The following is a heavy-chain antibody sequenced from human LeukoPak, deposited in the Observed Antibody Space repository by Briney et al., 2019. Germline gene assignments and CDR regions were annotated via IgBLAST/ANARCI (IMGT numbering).Heavy chain of an antibody. CDR1: GGSISSYY. CDR2: IYYRGRT. D-gene: IGHD2-2*01. J-gene: IGHJ4*02. Sequence: SETLSLTCTVSGGSISSYYWIWIRQPPGKGLEWIGYIYYRGRTNCNPSLKSRVTISVDTSKNQFSLKLSSVTAADTAVYYCARVLGCSTTSCYAAYIDSWGQGTLVTVSS. V-gene: IGHV4-59*01. CDR3: ARVLGCSTTSCYAAYIDS.